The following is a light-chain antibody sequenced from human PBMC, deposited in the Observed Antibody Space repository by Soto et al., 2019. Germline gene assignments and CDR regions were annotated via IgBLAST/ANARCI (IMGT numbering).Light chain of an antibody. J-gene: IGLJ2*01. Sequence: QSALTQPASVSGSPGQSITISCTGTSSDVGRYNHVSWYQQYPGKAPKLMISDFSNRPAGVSDSFSGSKSGNTASLTISGLQAEDEADYYCSSYTSTTTVVFGGGTQLTVL. V-gene: IGLV2-14*01. CDR1: SSDVGRYNH. CDR2: DFS. CDR3: SSYTSTTTVV.